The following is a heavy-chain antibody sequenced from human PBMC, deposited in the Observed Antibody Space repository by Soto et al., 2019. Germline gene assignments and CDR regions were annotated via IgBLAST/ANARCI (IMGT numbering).Heavy chain of an antibody. D-gene: IGHD4-17*01. V-gene: IGHV3-48*01. CDR1: GFTFSSYS. Sequence: GVSLRLSCAASGFTFSSYSMNWVRQAPGKGLEWVSYISSSSSTIYYADSVKGRFTISRDNAKNSLYLQMNSLRPEDTAVYYCAKILSTVTTYYYGMDVWGQGTTVTVSS. J-gene: IGHJ6*02. CDR3: AKILSTVTTYYYGMDV. CDR2: ISSSSSTI.